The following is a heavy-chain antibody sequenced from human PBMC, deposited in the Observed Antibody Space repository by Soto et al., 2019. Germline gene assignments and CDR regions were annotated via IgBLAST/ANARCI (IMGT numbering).Heavy chain of an antibody. D-gene: IGHD6-13*01. J-gene: IGHJ5*02. Sequence: LRLSCAASGFTFRSFTMNWVRQAPGKGLEWVSTISSNSAYIYYTDALRGRFTISRDNAKNSLHLQMNSLRAEDTAVYYCTRDASRDSSARGWFDPXGPGTMVTVS. V-gene: IGHV3-21*01. CDR1: GFTFRSFT. CDR3: TRDASRDSSARGWFDP. CDR2: ISSNSAYI.